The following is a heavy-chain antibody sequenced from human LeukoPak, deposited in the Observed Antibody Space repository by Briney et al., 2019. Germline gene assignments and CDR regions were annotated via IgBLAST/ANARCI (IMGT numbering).Heavy chain of an antibody. CDR1: GGTFSSYA. Sequence: ASVKVSCKASGGTFSSYAISWVRQAPGQGLEWMGGIIPIFGTANYAQKFQGRVTITTDESTSTAYMELSSLRSEDTAVYYCARCEPPAAGTPSGPDYYYYYMDVWGKGTTVTVSS. D-gene: IGHD6-13*01. CDR3: ARCEPPAAGTPSGPDYYYYYMDV. V-gene: IGHV1-69*05. J-gene: IGHJ6*03. CDR2: IIPIFGTA.